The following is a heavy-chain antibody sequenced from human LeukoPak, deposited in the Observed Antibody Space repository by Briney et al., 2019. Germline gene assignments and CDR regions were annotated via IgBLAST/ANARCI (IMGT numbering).Heavy chain of an antibody. V-gene: IGHV3-7*03. CDR3: AKDRVVVPAATDY. CDR2: IKQDESEK. D-gene: IGHD2-2*01. J-gene: IGHJ4*02. Sequence: PGGSLRLSCAASGFTFSSYWMSWVRQAPGKGLEWVANIKQDESEKYYVDSVKGRFTISRDNAKNSLYLQMNSLRAEDTAVYYCAKDRVVVPAATDYWGQGTLVTVSS. CDR1: GFTFSSYW.